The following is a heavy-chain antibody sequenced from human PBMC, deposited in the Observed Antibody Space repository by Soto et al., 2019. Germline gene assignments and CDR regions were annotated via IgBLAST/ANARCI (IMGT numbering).Heavy chain of an antibody. Sequence: GSLRLSCAASGFTFSDYYMSWIRQAPGKGLEWVSYISSSGSTIYYADSVKGRFTISRDNAKNSLYLQMNSLRAEDTAVYYCASGYDFWSGYSPRVDIWGQGTMVTVSS. CDR1: GFTFSDYY. CDR2: ISSSGSTI. D-gene: IGHD3-3*01. CDR3: ASGYDFWSGYSPRVDI. J-gene: IGHJ3*02. V-gene: IGHV3-11*01.